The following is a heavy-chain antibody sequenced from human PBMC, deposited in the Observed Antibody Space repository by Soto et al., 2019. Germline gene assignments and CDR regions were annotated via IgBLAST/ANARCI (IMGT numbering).Heavy chain of an antibody. V-gene: IGHV3-23*01. Sequence: EVQLLESGGGLVQPGGSLRLSCAASGFTFSSYAMSCVRQAPGKGLEWVSAISGSGGSTYYADSVKGRFTISRDNSKNTLDLQMNSLRAEDTAVYYCAKVGRDGDYVGDWGQGTLVTVSS. CDR1: GFTFSSYA. D-gene: IGHD4-17*01. CDR3: AKVGRDGDYVGD. J-gene: IGHJ4*02. CDR2: ISGSGGST.